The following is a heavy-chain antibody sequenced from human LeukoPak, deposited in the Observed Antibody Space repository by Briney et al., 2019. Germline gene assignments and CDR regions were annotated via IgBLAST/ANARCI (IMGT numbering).Heavy chain of an antibody. D-gene: IGHD5-24*01. J-gene: IGHJ4*02. Sequence: PGGSLRLSCAASGFRFSDYSMNWVRQAPGKGLEWISYIGISSGNTNYADSMKGRFTISGDKAKNSLYLQMNSLRVEDTAVYYCARDYKYAFDNWGQGTLVTVSS. CDR3: ARDYKYAFDN. V-gene: IGHV3-48*01. CDR2: IGISSGNT. CDR1: GFRFSDYS.